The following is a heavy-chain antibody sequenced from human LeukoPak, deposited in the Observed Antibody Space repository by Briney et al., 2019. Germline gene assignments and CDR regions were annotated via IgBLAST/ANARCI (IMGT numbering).Heavy chain of an antibody. D-gene: IGHD2-8*02. CDR2: IYYSGST. J-gene: IGHJ4*02. CDR1: GGSISSYY. V-gene: IGHV4-59*08. CDR3: ARTNLLGNADY. Sequence: PSETLSLTCTVSGGSISSYYWSWIRQPPGKGLEWIGYIYYSGSTNYNPPLKSRVTISVDTSKNQFSLKLSSVTAADTAVYYCARTNLLGNADYWGQGTLVTVSS.